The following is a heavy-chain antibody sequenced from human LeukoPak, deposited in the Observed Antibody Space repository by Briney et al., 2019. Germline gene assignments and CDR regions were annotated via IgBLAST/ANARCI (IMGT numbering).Heavy chain of an antibody. CDR2: ISSSGDNT. CDR1: GFTFSSCA. Sequence: GGSLRLSCAASGFTFSSCAMSWVRQAPGKGLEWVSAISSSGDNTYYADSVKGRFTISRDSSKNTLYLQMNSLRADDTAVYYCAKDTGCRNGWKYYDCWGQGTLVTVSS. CDR3: AKDTGCRNGWKYYDC. J-gene: IGHJ4*02. V-gene: IGHV3-23*01. D-gene: IGHD6-19*01.